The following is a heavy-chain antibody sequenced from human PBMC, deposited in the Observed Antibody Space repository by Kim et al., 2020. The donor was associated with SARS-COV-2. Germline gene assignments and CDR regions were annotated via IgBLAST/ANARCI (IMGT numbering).Heavy chain of an antibody. J-gene: IGHJ3*01. D-gene: IGHD5-12*01. CDR3: ARMDSGYEVDAFDV. CDR1: GFTFSDYY. V-gene: IGHV3-11*06. CDR2: ISSSSLYT. Sequence: GGSLRLSCAASGFTFSDYYMSWIRQAPGKGLEWVSYISSSSLYTSYADSVKGRFTISRDNARNSVSLQMNSLKAEDTAVYFCARMDSGYEVDAFDVWGRGTMVTVSS.